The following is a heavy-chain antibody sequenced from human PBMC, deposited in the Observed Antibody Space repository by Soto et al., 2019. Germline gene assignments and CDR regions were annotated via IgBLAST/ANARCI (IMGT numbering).Heavy chain of an antibody. D-gene: IGHD3-10*01. Sequence: GGSLRLSCAASGFTFSSYDMHWVRQATGKGLEWVSAIGTAGDTYYPGSVKGRFTISRENAKNSLYLQMNSLRAGDTAVYYCARASMVRAYYYYYGMDVWGQGTTVTVSS. CDR1: GFTFSSYD. J-gene: IGHJ6*02. CDR3: ARASMVRAYYYYYGMDV. V-gene: IGHV3-13*01. CDR2: IGTAGDT.